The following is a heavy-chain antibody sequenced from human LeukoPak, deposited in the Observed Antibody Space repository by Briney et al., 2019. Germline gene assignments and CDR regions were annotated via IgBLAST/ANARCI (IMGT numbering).Heavy chain of an antibody. J-gene: IGHJ3*02. CDR3: AREQAVAGTFAFDI. CDR1: GGTFSSYA. CDR2: ITPIFGTA. Sequence: SVKASCKASGGTFSSYAISWVRQAPGQGLEWMGGITPIFGTANYAQKFQGRVTITADESTSTAYMELSSLRSEDTAVYYCAREQAVAGTFAFDIWGQGTMVTVSS. V-gene: IGHV1-69*13. D-gene: IGHD6-19*01.